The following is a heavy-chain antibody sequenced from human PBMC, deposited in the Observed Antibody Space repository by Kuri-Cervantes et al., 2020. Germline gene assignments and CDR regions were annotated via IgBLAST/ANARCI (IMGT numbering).Heavy chain of an antibody. CDR1: GFTFSSYW. CDR3: TRGYSSGWYFDL. D-gene: IGHD6-19*01. CDR2: IKQDGSEK. J-gene: IGHJ2*01. V-gene: IGHV3-7*01. Sequence: GGSLRLSCAASGFTFSSYWMSWVRQAPGKGLEWVANIKQDGSEKYYVDSVKGRFTISRDNAKNSLYLQMNSLRTEDTAVYYCTRGYSSGWYFDLWGRGTLVTVSS.